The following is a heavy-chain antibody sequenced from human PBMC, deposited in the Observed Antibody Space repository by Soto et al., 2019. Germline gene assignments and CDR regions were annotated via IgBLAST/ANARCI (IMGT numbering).Heavy chain of an antibody. D-gene: IGHD5-12*01. V-gene: IGHV1-69*02. CDR1: GGTFSSYT. CDR2: IIPILDIA. CDR3: ARDPSGNYYVDY. Sequence: ASVKVSFKASGGTFSSYTISWVRQAPGQGLEWMGRIIPILDIANYAQNFQGRVTITADKSTSTAYMELSSLRSEDTAVYYRARDPSGNYYVDYWGQGTLVTVSS. J-gene: IGHJ4*02.